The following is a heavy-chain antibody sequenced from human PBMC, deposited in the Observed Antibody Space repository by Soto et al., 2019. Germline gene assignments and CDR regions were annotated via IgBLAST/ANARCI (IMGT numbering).Heavy chain of an antibody. Sequence: PGESLKISCQGSGYSFASYWISWVRQMPGKGLEWMGRIDPSDSYTNYSPSFQGHVTISADKSISTAYMELSRLRSDDTAVYYCARVSLPRERITIFGVTIYYYYYGMDVWGQGTTVTVSS. CDR2: IDPSDSYT. CDR3: ARVSLPRERITIFGVTIYYYYYGMDV. D-gene: IGHD3-3*01. CDR1: GYSFASYW. V-gene: IGHV5-10-1*01. J-gene: IGHJ6*02.